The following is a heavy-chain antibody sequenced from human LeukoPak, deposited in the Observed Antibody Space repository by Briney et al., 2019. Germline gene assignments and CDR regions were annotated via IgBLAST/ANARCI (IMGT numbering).Heavy chain of an antibody. D-gene: IGHD3-10*01. CDR3: ARELPPGNFDY. V-gene: IGHV4-59*12. CDR1: GGSISSYY. CDR2: IYYSGST. J-gene: IGHJ4*02. Sequence: PSETLSLTCTVSGGSISSYYWSWIRQPPGKGLEWIGYIYYSGSTNYNPSLKSRVTISVDTSKNQFSLKLSSVTAADTAVYYCARELPPGNFDYWGQGTLVTVSS.